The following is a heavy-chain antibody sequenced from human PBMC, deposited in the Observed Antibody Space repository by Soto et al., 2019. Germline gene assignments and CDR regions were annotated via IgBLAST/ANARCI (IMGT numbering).Heavy chain of an antibody. CDR1: GGSISSYY. V-gene: IGHV4-59*08. CDR3: ARRRIAVAGTYYYYYMDV. D-gene: IGHD6-19*01. CDR2: IYYSGST. Sequence: QVQLQESGPGLVKPSETLSLTCTVSGGSISSYYWSWIRQPPGKGLEWIGYIYYSGSTNYNPSLKRRVTISVDTSKNQFSLKLSSVTAADTAVYYCARRRIAVAGTYYYYYMDVWGKGTTVTVSS. J-gene: IGHJ6*03.